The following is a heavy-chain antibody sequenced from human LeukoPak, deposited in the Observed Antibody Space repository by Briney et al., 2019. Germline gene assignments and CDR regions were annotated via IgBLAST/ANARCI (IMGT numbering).Heavy chain of an antibody. CDR1: GFTFSSYA. D-gene: IGHD6-13*01. CDR2: ISSSSTYI. CDR3: ARDGFGQQLTFD. Sequence: GGSLRLSCATSGFTFSSYAMTWVRQAPGKGLEWVSSISSSSTYIYYADSVKGRFTISRDNAKNSLYLQMNSLRGDDTAMYYCARDGFGQQLTFDWGQGTLVTVSS. V-gene: IGHV3-21*01. J-gene: IGHJ4*02.